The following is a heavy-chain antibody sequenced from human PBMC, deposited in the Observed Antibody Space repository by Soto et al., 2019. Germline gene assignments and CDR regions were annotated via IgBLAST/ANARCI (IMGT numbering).Heavy chain of an antibody. Sequence: SETLSLTCTVSGGSINSGDYYWTWVRQPPGKGLEWIGNIFHSGSTYYTPSLQSRVTISLDTSKNHFSLKLSSVTPADTAVYYCARDRYYGSGAYYNFYSGMDVWGQGTTVTVSS. CDR2: IFHSGST. CDR3: ARDRYYGSGAYYNFYSGMDV. V-gene: IGHV4-30-4*01. D-gene: IGHD3-10*01. J-gene: IGHJ6*02. CDR1: GGSINSGDYY.